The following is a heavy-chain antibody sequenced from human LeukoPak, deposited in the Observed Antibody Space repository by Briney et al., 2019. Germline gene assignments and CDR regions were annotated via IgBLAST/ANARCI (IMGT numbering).Heavy chain of an antibody. D-gene: IGHD1-26*01. CDR3: AKDPRQKPYSGSYDY. CDR1: GFTFKSFS. CDR2: IRNDGKSI. V-gene: IGHV3-23*01. J-gene: IGHJ4*02. Sequence: GGSLRLSCAASGFTFKSFSVNWVRQAPGKGLEWVSYIRNDGKSIYYADSVKGRFTISRDNSKNTMYLQMNSLRAEDTAVYYCAKDPRQKPYSGSYDYWGQGTLVTVSS.